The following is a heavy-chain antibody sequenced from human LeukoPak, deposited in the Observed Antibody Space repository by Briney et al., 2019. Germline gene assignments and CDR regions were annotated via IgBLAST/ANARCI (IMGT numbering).Heavy chain of an antibody. CDR1: GFTFSDYS. V-gene: IGHV3-21*04. CDR2: ISSSSGYI. J-gene: IGHJ4*02. Sequence: GGSLRLSCAASGFTFSDYSMNWVRQAPGKGLEWVSSISSSSGYIYYADSVKGRFTISRDNAKNSLYLQMISLRAEDTAVYYCARAVDDYVWGSYRPPGHWGQGTLVTVSS. D-gene: IGHD3-16*02. CDR3: ARAVDDYVWGSYRPPGH.